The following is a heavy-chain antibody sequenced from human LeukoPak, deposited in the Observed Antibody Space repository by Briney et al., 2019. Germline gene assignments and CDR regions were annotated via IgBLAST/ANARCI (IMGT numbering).Heavy chain of an antibody. CDR3: ASAGYYDSSGYYGFLNY. V-gene: IGHV4-4*07. CDR2: IYTSGST. J-gene: IGHJ4*02. D-gene: IGHD3-22*01. CDR1: GGSISSYY. Sequence: SETLSLTCTVSGGSISSYYWSWIRQPAGKGLEWIGRIYTSGSTNYNPSLKSRVTMSVDTSKNQFSLKLSSVTAADTAVYYCASAGYYDSSGYYGFLNYWGQGTLVTVSS.